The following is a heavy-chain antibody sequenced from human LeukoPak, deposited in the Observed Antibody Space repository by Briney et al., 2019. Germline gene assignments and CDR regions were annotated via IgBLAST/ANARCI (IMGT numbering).Heavy chain of an antibody. CDR3: AKVGEYYRSGSLNWFDS. J-gene: IGHJ5*01. Sequence: GGSLRLSCAASGFTFARYGMTWVRQAPGKGLEWVSVSALTHGGYTTYYADSVKGRFTVSRDNSKSTLYLQMNSLRGDDTAVYYCAKVGEYYRSGSLNWFDSWGQGTLVTVSS. CDR1: GFTFARYG. V-gene: IGHV3-23*01. D-gene: IGHD3-10*01. CDR2: LTHGGYTT.